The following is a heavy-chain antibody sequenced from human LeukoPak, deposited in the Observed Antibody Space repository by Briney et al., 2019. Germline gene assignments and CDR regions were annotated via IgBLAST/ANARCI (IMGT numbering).Heavy chain of an antibody. CDR3: ARAGAGGIVVVPAALLVDY. V-gene: IGHV1-18*04. CDR1: GYTFTSYG. J-gene: IGHJ4*02. CDR2: ISAYNGNT. Sequence: ASVKVSCKASGYTFTSYGISWVRQAPGQGPEWTGWISAYNGNTNYAQKLQGRVTMTTDTSTSTAYMELRSLRSDDTAVYYCARAGAGGIVVVPAALLVDYWGQGTLVTVSS. D-gene: IGHD2-2*01.